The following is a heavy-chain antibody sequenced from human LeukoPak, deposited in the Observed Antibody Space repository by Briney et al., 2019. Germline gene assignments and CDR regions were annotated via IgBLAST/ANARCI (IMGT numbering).Heavy chain of an antibody. V-gene: IGHV1-46*01. CDR1: GYTFTSYY. CDR2: INPSGGST. D-gene: IGHD6-13*01. CDR3: ARDFGTIIAVAQGQGYFDY. J-gene: IGHJ4*02. Sequence: ASVKVSCKASGYTFTSYYMHWVRQAPGQGLEWMGIINPSGGSTSYAQKFQGRVTMTRDTSTSTVYMELSSLRSEDTAVYYCARDFGTIIAVAQGQGYFDYWGQGTLVTVSS.